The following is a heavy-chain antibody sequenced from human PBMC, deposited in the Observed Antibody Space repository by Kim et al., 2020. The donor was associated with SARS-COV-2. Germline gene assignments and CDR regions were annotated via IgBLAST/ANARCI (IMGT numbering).Heavy chain of an antibody. CDR2: INTNTGNP. CDR3: ARDIDRIQLWLLGY. V-gene: IGHV7-4-1*02. J-gene: IGHJ4*02. CDR1: GYTFTSYA. Sequence: ASVKVSCKASGYTFTSYAMNWVRQAPGQGLEWMGWINTNTGNPTYAQGFTGRFVISLDTSVSTAYLQISSLKAEDTAVYYCARDIDRIQLWLLGYWGQGTLVTVSS. D-gene: IGHD5-18*01.